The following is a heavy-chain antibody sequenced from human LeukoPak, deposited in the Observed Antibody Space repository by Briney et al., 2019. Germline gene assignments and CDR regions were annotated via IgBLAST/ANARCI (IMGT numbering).Heavy chain of an antibody. Sequence: ASVTVSCKASGYTFTGNYMHWVRQAPGQGLEWMGWINPNNGGTKYAQKFQGRVTMTRDTSINTAYMELSRLRSDDTAIYYCARGDGRSSILEDALDIWGQRTLVTVSS. CDR3: ARGDGRSSILEDALDI. CDR1: GYTFTGNY. J-gene: IGHJ3*02. D-gene: IGHD3-3*02. V-gene: IGHV1-2*02. CDR2: INPNNGGT.